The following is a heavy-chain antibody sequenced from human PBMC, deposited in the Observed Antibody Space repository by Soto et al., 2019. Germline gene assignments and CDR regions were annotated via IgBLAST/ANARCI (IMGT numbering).Heavy chain of an antibody. D-gene: IGHD3-22*01. CDR3: ARVLNYYDSSGTPNYYYGMDV. CDR2: INHSGST. CDR1: GGSFSGYY. Sequence: SETLSLTCAVYGGSFSGYYWSWIRQPPGKGLEWIGEINHSGSTNYNPSLKSRVTISVDTSKNQFSLKLSSVTAADTAVYYCARVLNYYDSSGTPNYYYGMDVWGQGTTVTVSS. J-gene: IGHJ6*02. V-gene: IGHV4-34*01.